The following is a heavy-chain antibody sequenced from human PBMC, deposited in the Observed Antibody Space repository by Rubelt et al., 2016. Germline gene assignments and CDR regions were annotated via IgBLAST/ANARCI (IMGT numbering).Heavy chain of an antibody. J-gene: IGHJ4*02. Sequence: QITLKESGPTLVKPTQTLTLTCTFSGFSLSTSGVGVGWIRQPPGKALEWLALIYWNDDKRYSPSLKSRLTITKDTSKNQVVLTRTNMDPVDTATYYCAHMRDYSSGWYFDYWGQGTLVTVSS. CDR3: AHMRDYSSGWYFDY. CDR1: GFSLSTSGVG. V-gene: IGHV2-5*01. CDR2: IYWNDDK. D-gene: IGHD6-19*01.